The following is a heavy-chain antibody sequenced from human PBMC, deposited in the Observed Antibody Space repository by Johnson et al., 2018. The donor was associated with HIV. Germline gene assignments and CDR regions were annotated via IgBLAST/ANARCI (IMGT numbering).Heavy chain of an antibody. V-gene: IGHV3-7*01. D-gene: IGHD2-8*01. J-gene: IGHJ3*02. Sequence: VQLVESGGGLVQHGGSLRLSCAASGFTFSSYWMSWVRQAPGKGLEWVANIKHDGSEKYYVDSVKGRFTISRDNAKNSLYLQMNSLRAEDTAMYYCASDRGYCTNGVCYYDAFDIWGQGTMVTVAA. CDR2: IKHDGSEK. CDR1: GFTFSSYW. CDR3: ASDRGYCTNGVCYYDAFDI.